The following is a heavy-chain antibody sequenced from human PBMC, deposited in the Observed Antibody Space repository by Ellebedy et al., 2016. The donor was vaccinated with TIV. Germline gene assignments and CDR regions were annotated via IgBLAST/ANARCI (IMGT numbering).Heavy chain of an antibody. CDR2: IHYDGTT. Sequence: SETLSLTCAVSGGSISSRNYYWGWIRQPPRKGLEWIGTIHYDGTTDYNPSLKSRVTFSVDTSKNQFSLKLTSVTAADTAMYYCARWPLRSVGYLEDWGQGTLVTISS. J-gene: IGHJ4*02. V-gene: IGHV4-39*01. D-gene: IGHD3-22*01. CDR3: ARWPLRSVGYLED. CDR1: GGSISSRNYY.